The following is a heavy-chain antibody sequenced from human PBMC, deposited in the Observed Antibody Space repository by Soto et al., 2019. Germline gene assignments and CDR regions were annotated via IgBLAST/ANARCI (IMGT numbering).Heavy chain of an antibody. Sequence: ETLSLTCTVSGGSISSYYWSWIRQPPGKGLEWIGYIYYSGSTNYNPSLKSRVTISVDTSKNQFSLKLSSVTAADTAVYYCARDSSQYTHYYYYGMDVWGQGTTVTVSS. CDR2: IYYSGST. V-gene: IGHV4-59*01. D-gene: IGHD2-2*02. J-gene: IGHJ6*02. CDR1: GGSISSYY. CDR3: ARDSSQYTHYYYYGMDV.